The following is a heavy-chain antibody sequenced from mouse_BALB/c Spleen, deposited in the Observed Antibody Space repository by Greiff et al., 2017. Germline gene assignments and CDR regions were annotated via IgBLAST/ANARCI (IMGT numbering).Heavy chain of an antibody. J-gene: IGHJ4*01. CDR1: GYTFTDYA. D-gene: IGHD2-4*01. V-gene: IGHV1S137*01. CDR2: ISTYYGDA. CDR3: ARRAYDYDGFYAMDY. Sequence: QVQLQQSGAELVRPGVSVKISCKGSGYTFTDYAMHWVKQSHAKSLEWIGVISTYYGDASYNQKFKGKATMTVDKSSSTAYMELARLTSEDSAIYYCARRAYDYDGFYAMDYWGQGTSVTVSS.